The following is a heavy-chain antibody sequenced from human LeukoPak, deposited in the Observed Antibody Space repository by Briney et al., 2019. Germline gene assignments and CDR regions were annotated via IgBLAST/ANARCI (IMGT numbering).Heavy chain of an antibody. CDR3: AGHLSSWYKAPFDH. CDR2: IYYSGST. J-gene: IGHJ4*02. Sequence: PSETLSLTCTVSGGSISTSSYYWGWLRQPPGKGLEWIGSIYYSGSTYYNPSLKSRVTISADTSKNQFSLKLSSVTAADTAVYYCAGHLSSWYKAPFDHWGQGTLVTVSS. D-gene: IGHD6-19*01. V-gene: IGHV4-39*01. CDR1: GGSISTSSYY.